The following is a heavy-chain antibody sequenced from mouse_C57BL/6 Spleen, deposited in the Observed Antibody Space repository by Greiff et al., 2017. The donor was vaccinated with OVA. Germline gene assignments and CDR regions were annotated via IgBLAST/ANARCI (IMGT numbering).Heavy chain of an antibody. Sequence: VQLHQSGAELMKPGASVKLSCKATGYTFTGYWIEWVKQRPGHGLEWIGELFPGSGSTNYNAKFKGKAPFTVDPSSNTAYMRLSSLTTDDSASYYCAREISTTVTHAMDDWGQGTSVTVSS. CDR3: AREISTTVTHAMDD. CDR2: LFPGSGST. CDR1: GYTFTGYW. V-gene: IGHV1-9*01. D-gene: IGHD1-1*01. J-gene: IGHJ4*01.